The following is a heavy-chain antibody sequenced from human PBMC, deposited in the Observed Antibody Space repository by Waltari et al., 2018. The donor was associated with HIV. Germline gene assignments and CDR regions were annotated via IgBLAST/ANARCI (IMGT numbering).Heavy chain of an antibody. D-gene: IGHD1-26*01. CDR2: INASWGN. CDR1: GGSINNYY. CDR3: ARETSGPTWRLVDS. V-gene: IGHV4-4*07. Sequence: QVQLQESGPGLVKPSETLSLTCIVSGGSINNYYWNWIRQPAGQGLEGLGRINASWGNNNNPSLKSGVTMSVDTAKNQFSLKLTSVTAADTAVYFCARETSGPTWRLVDSWGQGTLVTVSS. J-gene: IGHJ4*02.